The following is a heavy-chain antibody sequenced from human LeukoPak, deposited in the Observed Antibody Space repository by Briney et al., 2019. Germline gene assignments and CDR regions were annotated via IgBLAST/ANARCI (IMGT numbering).Heavy chain of an antibody. CDR2: ISTTGSTI. CDR1: GFTLSVFE. D-gene: IGHD1-14*01. V-gene: IGHV3-48*03. Sequence: GGSLRLSCAASGFTLSVFEMNWVLQAPGKGLEWVSYISTTGSTIYYADSVKGRFTISRDNAKNSLYLQMNSLRAEDTAVYYWARDKRDNVDYWGQGTLVTVSS. J-gene: IGHJ4*02. CDR3: ARDKRDNVDY.